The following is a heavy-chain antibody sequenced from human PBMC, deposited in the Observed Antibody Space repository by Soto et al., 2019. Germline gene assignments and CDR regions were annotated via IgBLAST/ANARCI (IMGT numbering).Heavy chain of an antibody. CDR2: IKSKTDGGTT. V-gene: IGHV3-15*07. Sequence: EVQLVESGGGLVKPGGSLRLSCAASGFTCSNAWMNWVRQAPGKGLEWVGRIKSKTDGGTTDYAAPVKGRFTISRDDSKNTLYLQMNSLKTEDTAVYYCTTLSITIFGVVLMDVWGQGTTVTVSS. D-gene: IGHD3-3*01. CDR1: GFTCSNAW. CDR3: TTLSITIFGVVLMDV. J-gene: IGHJ6*02.